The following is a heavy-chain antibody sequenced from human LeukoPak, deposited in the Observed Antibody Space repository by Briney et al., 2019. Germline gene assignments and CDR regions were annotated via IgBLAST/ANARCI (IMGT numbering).Heavy chain of an antibody. V-gene: IGHV3-74*01. J-gene: IGHJ4*02. CDR2: INRDGSST. Sequence: GGSLRLSCAASGFTFSSHWMHWVRQAPGKGLVWVARINRDGSSTSYADSVKGRFTISRDNAKNTLYLQMNSLTAEDTAVYYCARDRGSLEYDYWGQGTLVTVSS. CDR1: GFTFSSHW. D-gene: IGHD1-26*01. CDR3: ARDRGSLEYDY.